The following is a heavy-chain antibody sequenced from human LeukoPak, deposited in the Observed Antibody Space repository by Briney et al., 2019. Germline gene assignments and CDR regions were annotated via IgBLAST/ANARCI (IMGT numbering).Heavy chain of an antibody. CDR3: ATQAYCGGDCYAPYYFDY. V-gene: IGHV1-24*01. D-gene: IGHD2-21*02. CDR1: GYTLTELS. CDR2: FDPEDGET. Sequence: ALVKVSCKVSGYTLTELSMHWVRQAPGKGLEWMGGFDPEDGETIYAQKFQGRVTMTEDTSTDTAYMELSSLRSEDTAVYYCATQAYCGGDCYAPYYFDYWGQGTLVTVSS. J-gene: IGHJ4*02.